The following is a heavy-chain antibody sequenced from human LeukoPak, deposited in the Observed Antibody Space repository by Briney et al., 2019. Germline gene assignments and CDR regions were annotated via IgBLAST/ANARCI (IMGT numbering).Heavy chain of an antibody. CDR1: GYTFTGYY. J-gene: IGHJ5*02. D-gene: IGHD7-27*01. CDR2: INPNSGGT. Sequence: ASVKVSCKASGYTFTGYYMHWVRQAPGQGLEWMGWINPNSGGTNYAQKFQGRVTMTRDTSISTAYMELSRLRSDDTAVYYCARTRGTGLGILSGFDPWGQGTLVTVSS. V-gene: IGHV1-2*02. CDR3: ARTRGTGLGILSGFDP.